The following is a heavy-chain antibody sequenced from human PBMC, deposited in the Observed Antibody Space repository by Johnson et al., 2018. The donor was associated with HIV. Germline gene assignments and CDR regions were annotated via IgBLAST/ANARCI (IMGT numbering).Heavy chain of an antibody. J-gene: IGHJ3*02. V-gene: IGHV3-11*01. Sequence: QVQLVESGGGLVKPGGSLRLSCAASGFTFSDYYMSWIRQAPGKGLEWVSSLSGSGANTYYADFVKGRFTISRANSNNTLYLPMNSLRAEDTAGYYCARDIMRAGSYYDAFDIWGQGTMVTVSS. CDR1: GFTFSDYY. D-gene: IGHD3-10*01. CDR3: ARDIMRAGSYYDAFDI. CDR2: LSGSGANT.